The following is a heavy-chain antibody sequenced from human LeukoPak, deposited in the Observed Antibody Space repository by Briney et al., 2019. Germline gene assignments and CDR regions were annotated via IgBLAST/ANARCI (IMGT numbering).Heavy chain of an antibody. D-gene: IGHD6-13*01. CDR1: GFTFSWYW. CDR2: IKEDGSIK. J-gene: IGHJ4*02. Sequence: PGGSLRLSCAASGFTFSWYWMSWVRQAPGKGLEWVANIKEDGSIKYYVDSVKGRLTISRDNAKSSVYLQVNSLRAEDTALYYCARWPRGATAAYFDYWGRGTLVTVSS. CDR3: ARWPRGATAAYFDY. V-gene: IGHV3-7*01.